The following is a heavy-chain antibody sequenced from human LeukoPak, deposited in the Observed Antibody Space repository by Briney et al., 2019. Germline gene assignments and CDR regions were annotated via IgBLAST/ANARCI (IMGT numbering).Heavy chain of an antibody. CDR1: GYTFTSYY. J-gene: IGHJ4*02. Sequence: ASVKVSCKTSGYTFTSYYMHWVRQAPGQGLEWMGIINPSGGDTNYAQMFQGRVTLTRDTSTSTVYLELSSLRSGDTAVYYCAREGGRGNYYAYWGQGTLVTVSS. D-gene: IGHD1-26*01. CDR3: AREGGRGNYYAY. CDR2: INPSGGDT. V-gene: IGHV1-46*01.